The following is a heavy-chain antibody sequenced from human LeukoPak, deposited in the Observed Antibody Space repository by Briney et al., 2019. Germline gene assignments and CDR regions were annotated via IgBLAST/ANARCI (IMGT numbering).Heavy chain of an antibody. J-gene: IGHJ4*02. CDR1: GGSISSGDYY. Sequence: SVTLSLTCTVSGGSISSGDYYWSWIRQPPGKGLEWIGYIYYSGSTYYNPSLKSRVTISVDTSKNQFSLKLSSVTAADTAVYYCAREFVAYYDFWSGYYTGYFDYWGQGTLVTVSS. V-gene: IGHV4-30-4*01. CDR3: AREFVAYYDFWSGYYTGYFDY. D-gene: IGHD3-3*01. CDR2: IYYSGST.